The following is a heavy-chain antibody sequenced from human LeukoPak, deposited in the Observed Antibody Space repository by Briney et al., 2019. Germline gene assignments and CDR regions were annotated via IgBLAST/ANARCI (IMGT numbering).Heavy chain of an antibody. CDR2: IKQDGSEK. CDR1: GGSISSSSFY. D-gene: IGHD4-11*01. CDR3: AREMTTWYYFDY. J-gene: IGHJ4*02. Sequence: ETLSLTCTVSGGSISSSSFYWGWIRQPPGKGLEWVANIKQDGSEKYYVDSVKGRFTISRDNAKNSLFLQVNSLGAEDTAVYYCAREMTTWYYFDYWGQGTLVTVSS. V-gene: IGHV3-7*01.